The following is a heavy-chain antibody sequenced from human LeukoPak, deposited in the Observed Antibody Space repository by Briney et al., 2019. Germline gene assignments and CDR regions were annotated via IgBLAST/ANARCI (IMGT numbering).Heavy chain of an antibody. J-gene: IGHJ5*02. V-gene: IGHV1-46*01. CDR2: INPSGGST. Sequence: ASVKVSCRASGYTFTSYYMHWVRQAPGQGLEWMGIINPSGGSTSYAQKFQGRVTMTRDMSTSTDYMELSSLRSEDTAVYYCARDNSVEDTAWWFDPWGQGALVTVSS. D-gene: IGHD4-23*01. CDR3: ARDNSVEDTAWWFDP. CDR1: GYTFTSYY.